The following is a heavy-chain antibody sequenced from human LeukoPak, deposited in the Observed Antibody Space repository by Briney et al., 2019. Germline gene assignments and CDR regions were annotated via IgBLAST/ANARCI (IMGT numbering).Heavy chain of an antibody. CDR2: IYYSGST. CDR3: ARDRYGSGSLPNWFDP. D-gene: IGHD3-10*01. CDR1: GGSISSYS. Sequence: PSKTLSLTCTVSGGSISSYSWSWIRQPPGKGLEWIGYIYYSGSTNYNPSLKSRVTISVDTSKNQFSLKLSSVTAADTAVYYCARDRYGSGSLPNWFDPRGQGTLVTVSS. V-gene: IGHV4-59*01. J-gene: IGHJ5*02.